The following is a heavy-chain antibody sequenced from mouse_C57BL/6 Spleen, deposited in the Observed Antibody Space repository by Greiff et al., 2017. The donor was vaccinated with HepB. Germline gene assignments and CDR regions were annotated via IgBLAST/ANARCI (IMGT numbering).Heavy chain of an antibody. CDR1: GYTFTSYG. CDR3: AIVYYGSSGYFDV. D-gene: IGHD1-1*01. J-gene: IGHJ1*03. V-gene: IGHV1-81*01. Sequence: VQRVESGAELARPGASVKLSCKASGYTFTSYGISWVKQRTGQGLEWIGEIYPRSGNTYYNEKFKGKATLTADKSSSTAYMELRSLTSEDSAVYFCAIVYYGSSGYFDVWGTGTTVTVSS. CDR2: IYPRSGNT.